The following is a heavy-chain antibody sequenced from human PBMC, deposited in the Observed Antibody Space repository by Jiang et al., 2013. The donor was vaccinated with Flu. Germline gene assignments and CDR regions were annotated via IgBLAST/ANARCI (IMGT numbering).Heavy chain of an antibody. Sequence: GPGLVKPSETLSLTCTVSGGSVSSGSYYWSWIRQPPGKGLEWIGYIYYSGSTNYNPSLKSRVTISVDTSKNQFSLKLSSVTAADTAVYYCARVPYQRPFDYWGQGTLVTVSS. D-gene: IGHD2-2*01. CDR2: IYYSGST. V-gene: IGHV4-61*01. J-gene: IGHJ4*02. CDR3: ARVPYQRPFDY. CDR1: GGSVSSGSYY.